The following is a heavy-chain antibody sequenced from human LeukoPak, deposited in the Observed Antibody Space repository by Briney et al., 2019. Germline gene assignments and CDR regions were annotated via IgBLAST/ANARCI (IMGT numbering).Heavy chain of an antibody. D-gene: IGHD5-18*01. Sequence: GGSLRLSCAASGFTVSGNYMSWDRQAPGKGLEWVSFIYSGGSTYYADSVKGRFTISRDNSKNTLYLQMNSLRAEDTAVYYCAGCYGYRAYFDDWGQGTLVTVSS. J-gene: IGHJ4*02. CDR3: AGCYGYRAYFDD. V-gene: IGHV3-53*01. CDR2: IYSGGST. CDR1: GFTVSGNY.